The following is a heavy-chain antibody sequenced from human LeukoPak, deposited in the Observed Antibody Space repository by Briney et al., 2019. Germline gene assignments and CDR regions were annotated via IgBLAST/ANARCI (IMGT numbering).Heavy chain of an antibody. CDR3: ARSRYSYGPVDY. J-gene: IGHJ4*02. CDR1: GGSFSGYY. V-gene: IGHV4-34*01. D-gene: IGHD5-18*01. Sequence: SETLSLTCAVYGGSFSGYYWSWIRQPPGKGLEWIGEINHSGSTNYNPSLKSRVTISVGTSKNQFSLKLSSVTAADTAVYYCARSRYSYGPVDYWGQGTLVTVSS. CDR2: INHSGST.